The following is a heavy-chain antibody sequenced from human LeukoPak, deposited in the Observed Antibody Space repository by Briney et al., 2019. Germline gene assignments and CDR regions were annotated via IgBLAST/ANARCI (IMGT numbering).Heavy chain of an antibody. J-gene: IGHJ4*02. CDR1: GGSISSSSYY. CDR3: ARGTPQKSGSYDY. V-gene: IGHV4-39*07. D-gene: IGHD1-26*01. CDR2: IYYSGST. Sequence: SETLSLTCTVSGGSISSSSYYWGWIRQPPGKGLEWIGSIYYSGSTNYNPSLKSRVTISVDTSKNQFSLKLSSVTAADTAVYYCARGTPQKSGSYDYWGQGTLVTVSS.